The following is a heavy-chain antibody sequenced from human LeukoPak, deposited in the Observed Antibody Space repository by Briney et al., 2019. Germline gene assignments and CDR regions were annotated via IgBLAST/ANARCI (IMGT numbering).Heavy chain of an antibody. CDR1: GFTFSSYS. CDR2: ISSSSSYI. J-gene: IGHJ4*02. D-gene: IGHD4-11*01. CDR3: ARENDYSNYPTFDY. V-gene: IGHV3-21*04. Sequence: GGSLRLSCAASGFTFSSYSMNWVRQAPGKGLEWVSSISSSSSYIYYADSVKGRFTISRDNAKNSLYLQMNSLRAEDTAVYYCARENDYSNYPTFDYWGQGTLVTVSS.